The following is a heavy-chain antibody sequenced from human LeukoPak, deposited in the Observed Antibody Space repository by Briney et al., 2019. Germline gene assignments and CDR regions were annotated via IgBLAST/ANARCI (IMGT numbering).Heavy chain of an antibody. CDR1: GGSISSYY. V-gene: IGHV4-4*09. CDR2: IYTSGST. D-gene: IGHD3-22*01. Sequence: SSETLSLTCTVSGGSISSYYWSWIRQPPGKGLEWIGHIYTSGSTNYNPSLKSRVTISVDMSKNQFSLKLSSVTAADTAVYYCARRVLDSSGYYPHYHYNYYMDVWGKGTTVTVSS. CDR3: ARRVLDSSGYYPHYHYNYYMDV. J-gene: IGHJ6*03.